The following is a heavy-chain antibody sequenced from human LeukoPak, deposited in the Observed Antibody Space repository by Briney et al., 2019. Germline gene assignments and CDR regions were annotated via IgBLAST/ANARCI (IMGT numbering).Heavy chain of an antibody. CDR1: GGSFSGYY. D-gene: IGHD5-24*01. V-gene: IGHV4-34*01. Sequence: SETLSLTCAVSGGSFSGYYWSWIRQPPGKGLEWIGEINHSGSSNYNPSLKSRATVSVDTSRNQFSLKLSSVTAADTGVYYCAGVRGGYNYADCWGQGTLVTVSS. J-gene: IGHJ4*02. CDR2: INHSGSS. CDR3: AGVRGGYNYADC.